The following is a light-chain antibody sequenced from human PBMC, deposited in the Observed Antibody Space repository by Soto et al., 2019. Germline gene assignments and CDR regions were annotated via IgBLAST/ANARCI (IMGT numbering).Light chain of an antibody. CDR3: SSYISSSWV. V-gene: IGLV2-14*01. CDR1: SSDVVGYYH. Sequence: QSLLTQPAWGSGSPGHSITISCTGTSSDVVGYYHVSWYQQHPGKAPKVMIYEVSNRPSGVSNRFSGSKSGNTASLTISGLQAEDEADYYCSSYISSSWVFGGGAKATAL. CDR2: EVS. J-gene: IGLJ3*02.